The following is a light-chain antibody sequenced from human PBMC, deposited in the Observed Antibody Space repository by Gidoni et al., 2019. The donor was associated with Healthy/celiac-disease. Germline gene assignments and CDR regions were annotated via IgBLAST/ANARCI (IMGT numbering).Light chain of an antibody. CDR3: QQYGSSPRT. V-gene: IGKV3-20*01. CDR2: GAS. CDR1: PSVSSSY. J-gene: IGKJ3*01. Sequence: IVLTQSPGTLSLSPGERATLSCRASPSVSSSYLAWYQQKPGQAPRLLIYGASSRATGIPERFSGSGSGTDFTLTISRLEPEDFAVYYCQQYGSSPRTFGPGTKVDIK.